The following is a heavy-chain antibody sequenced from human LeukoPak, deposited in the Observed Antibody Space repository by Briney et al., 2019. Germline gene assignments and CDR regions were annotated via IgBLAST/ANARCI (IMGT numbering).Heavy chain of an antibody. Sequence: SETLSLTCAVSGYSISSGYYWGWIRQPPGKGLEWIGSIYHSGSTYYNPSLKSRVTISVDTSKSQFTLKLSSVTAADTAVYYCARQGSGYADWFDPWGQGTLVTVSS. V-gene: IGHV4-38-2*01. CDR1: GYSISSGYY. J-gene: IGHJ5*02. CDR3: ARQGSGYADWFDP. CDR2: IYHSGST. D-gene: IGHD5-12*01.